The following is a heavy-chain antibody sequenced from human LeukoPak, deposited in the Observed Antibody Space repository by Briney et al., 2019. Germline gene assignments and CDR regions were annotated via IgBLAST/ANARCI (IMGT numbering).Heavy chain of an antibody. D-gene: IGHD3-22*01. CDR3: ARSRSGYYEDY. CDR2: ISSSGSTL. J-gene: IGHJ4*02. V-gene: IGHV3-11*04. Sequence: PGGSLRLSCAASGFTFSDYYMSWIRQAPGKGLEWVSYISSSGSTLYYADSVKGRFTISRDNAKNSLSLQVNSLRAEDTAVYYCARSRSGYYEDYWGQGTLVTVSS. CDR1: GFTFSDYY.